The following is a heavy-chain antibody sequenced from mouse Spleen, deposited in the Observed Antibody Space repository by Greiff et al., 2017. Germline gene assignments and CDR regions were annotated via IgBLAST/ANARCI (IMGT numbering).Heavy chain of an antibody. CDR1: GYTFTSYW. J-gene: IGHJ4*01. Sequence: EVQLQQSGTVLARPGASVKMSCKASGYTFTSYWMHWVKQRPGQGLEWIGAIYPGNSDTSYNQKFKGKAKLTAVTSTSTAYMELSSLTNEDSAVYYCTREGTQLGLRNYAMDYWGQGTSVTVSS. CDR2: IYPGNSDT. D-gene: IGHD3-1*01. CDR3: TREGTQLGLRNYAMDY. V-gene: IGHV1-5*01.